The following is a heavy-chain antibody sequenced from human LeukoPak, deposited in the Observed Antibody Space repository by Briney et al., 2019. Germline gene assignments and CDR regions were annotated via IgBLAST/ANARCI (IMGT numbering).Heavy chain of an antibody. Sequence: GGSLRLSCAVSGFTVSTNYMSWVRQAPGKGLEWVSIIHRDGSTYYADSVKGRFTISRDNSKNTLYLQMNSLRAEDTAVYYCAKLYDSSANLPWYFDLRGRGTLATVSS. CDR2: IHRDGST. J-gene: IGHJ2*01. CDR3: AKLYDSSANLPWYFDL. CDR1: GFTVSTNY. D-gene: IGHD3-22*01. V-gene: IGHV3-53*01.